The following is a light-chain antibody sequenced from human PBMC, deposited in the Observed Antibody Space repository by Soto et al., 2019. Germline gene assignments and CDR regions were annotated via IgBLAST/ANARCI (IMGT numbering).Light chain of an antibody. V-gene: IGKV3-15*01. Sequence: EIVMTQSPATLSVSPGERATLSCRASQSVSSSLAWYQKKPGQAPRLLIYGASTRATGIPARFSGSGSGTEFPLTISSLQYEDFAVYYCQQYNDWWTFGQGTRVEIK. J-gene: IGKJ1*01. CDR1: QSVSSS. CDR2: GAS. CDR3: QQYNDWWT.